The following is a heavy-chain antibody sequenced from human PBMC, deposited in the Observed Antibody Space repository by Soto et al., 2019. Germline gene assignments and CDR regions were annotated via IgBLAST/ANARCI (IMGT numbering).Heavy chain of an antibody. CDR3: ARALPLATDNWFDP. J-gene: IGHJ5*02. Sequence: PSETLSLTCTVSGGSISSGDYYWSWIRQPPGKGLEWIGYIYYSGSTYYNPSLKSRVTISVDTSKNQFSLKLSSVTAADTAVYYCARALPLATDNWFDPWGQGTLVTVSS. D-gene: IGHD2-21*02. V-gene: IGHV4-30-4*01. CDR2: IYYSGST. CDR1: GGSISSGDYY.